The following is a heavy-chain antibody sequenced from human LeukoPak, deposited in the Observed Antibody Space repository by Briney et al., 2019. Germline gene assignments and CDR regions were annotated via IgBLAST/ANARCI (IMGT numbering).Heavy chain of an antibody. CDR3: ARDGADYFDY. CDR1: GFTFSSYA. J-gene: IGHJ4*02. Sequence: PGGSLRLSCAASGFTFSSYAMSWVRQAPGKGLEWVSAISGSAGSTYYADSVKGRFTIFRDNSKNTLYLQLNSLRAEDTAVYYCARDGADYFDYWGQGTLVTVSS. CDR2: ISGSAGST. V-gene: IGHV3-23*01. D-gene: IGHD1-26*01.